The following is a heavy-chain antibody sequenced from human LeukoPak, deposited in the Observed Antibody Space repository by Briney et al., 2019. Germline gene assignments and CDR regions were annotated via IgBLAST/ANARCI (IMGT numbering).Heavy chain of an antibody. CDR1: GYTFTSYG. CDR2: ISAYNGNT. D-gene: IGHD5-18*01. CDR3: ARDVDTAMRNYYYYYGMDV. Sequence: ASVKVSCKVSGYTFTSYGISWVRQAPGQGLEWMGWISAYNGNTNYAQKLQGRVTMTTDTSTSTAYMELRSLRSDDTAVYYCARDVDTAMRNYYYYYGMDVWGQGTTVTVSS. V-gene: IGHV1-18*01. J-gene: IGHJ6*02.